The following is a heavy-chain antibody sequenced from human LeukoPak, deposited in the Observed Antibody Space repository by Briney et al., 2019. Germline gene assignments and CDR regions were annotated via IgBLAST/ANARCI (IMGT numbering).Heavy chain of an antibody. J-gene: IGHJ5*02. CDR3: AREIECSSTSCGFDP. CDR2: IYHSGST. V-gene: IGHV4-30-2*01. Sequence: PSQTLSLTCTVSGGSISSGGYYWSWIRQPPGKGLEWIGYIYHSGSTYYNPSLKSRVTISVDRSKNQFSLKLSSVTAADTAVYYCAREIECSSTSCGFDPWGQGTLVTVSS. D-gene: IGHD2-2*01. CDR1: GGSISSGGYY.